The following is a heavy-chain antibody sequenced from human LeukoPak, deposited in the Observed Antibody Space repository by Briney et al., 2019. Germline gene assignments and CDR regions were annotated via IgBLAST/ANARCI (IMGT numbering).Heavy chain of an antibody. CDR1: GGSISTYY. CDR2: IHTSGRT. CDR3: AGRALSTGWTFDY. V-gene: IGHV4-4*07. D-gene: IGHD6-19*01. J-gene: IGHJ4*01. Sequence: SETLSLTCSVSGGSISTYYWSWIRQPAGKGLEWIAQIHTSGRTDFNPSLKSRLSISMDTPNNHFSLMITSVTVADTAIYYCAGRALSTGWTFDYWGHGTLVTVSS.